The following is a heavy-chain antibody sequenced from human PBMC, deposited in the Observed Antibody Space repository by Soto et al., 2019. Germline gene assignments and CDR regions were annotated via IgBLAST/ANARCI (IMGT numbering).Heavy chain of an antibody. J-gene: IGHJ3*02. Sequence: EVKLVESGGGLVKPGGSLRLSCAASGFTFSSYSMNWVRQAPGKGLEWVSSISSSSSYIYYADSVKGRFTISRDDAKNSLYLQMNSLRAEDTAVYYCARSYSSSWSGDAFDIWGQGTMVTVSS. D-gene: IGHD6-13*01. V-gene: IGHV3-21*01. CDR2: ISSSSSYI. CDR3: ARSYSSSWSGDAFDI. CDR1: GFTFSSYS.